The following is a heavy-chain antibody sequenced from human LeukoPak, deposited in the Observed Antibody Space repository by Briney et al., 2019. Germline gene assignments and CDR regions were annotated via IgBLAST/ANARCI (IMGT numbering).Heavy chain of an antibody. D-gene: IGHD3-22*01. CDR1: GFTFSSYW. V-gene: IGHV3-7*01. Sequence: GGSLRLSCTASGFTFSSYWMNWVRQAPGKGLEWVANIKQDGTEKLYVDSVRGRFTISRDNAKNSLYLQMNSLRAEDTAVYFCAGGRGWLVDYWGQGTRVTVSS. CDR3: AGGRGWLVDY. CDR2: IKQDGTEK. J-gene: IGHJ4*02.